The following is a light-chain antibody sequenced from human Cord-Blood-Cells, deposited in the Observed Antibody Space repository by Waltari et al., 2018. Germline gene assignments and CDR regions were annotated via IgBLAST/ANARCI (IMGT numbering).Light chain of an antibody. Sequence: SYELTQPPSVSVSPGQTARITCSGDALPKQYANWYQQKPGQDPVLVIYKDSERPSGIPERFSGSSSGTTVTLTISGVQAEDEADYYCQSADSSGTWVFGGGTKLTVL. CDR3: QSADSSGTWV. V-gene: IGLV3-25*03. CDR1: ALPKQY. J-gene: IGLJ3*02. CDR2: KDS.